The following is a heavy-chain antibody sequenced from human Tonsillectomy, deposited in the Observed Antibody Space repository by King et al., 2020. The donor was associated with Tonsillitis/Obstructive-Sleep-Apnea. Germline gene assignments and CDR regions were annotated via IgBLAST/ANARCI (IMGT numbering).Heavy chain of an antibody. V-gene: IGHV5-10-1*03. CDR1: GYSFTSYW. J-gene: IGHJ5*02. D-gene: IGHD2-2*01. CDR3: ARVDCSSASCYSENWFDL. CDR2: IDPIDSYT. Sequence: DVQLVQSAAEVKKPGESLRISCEGSGYSFTSYWITWVRQMPGKGLEWMGRIDPIDSYTNYRPSFQGHVTISADKSISTAYLQWSSLKASDTAMYYCARVDCSSASCYSENWFDLWGQGTLDTVSS.